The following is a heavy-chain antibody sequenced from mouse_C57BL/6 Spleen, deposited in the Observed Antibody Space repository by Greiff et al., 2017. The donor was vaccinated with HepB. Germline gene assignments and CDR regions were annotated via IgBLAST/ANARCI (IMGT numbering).Heavy chain of an antibody. CDR2: IYPGDGDT. Sequence: QVQLKESGPELVKPGASVKISCKASGYAFSSSWMNWVKQRPGKGLEWIGRIYPGDGDTNYNGKFKGKATLTADKSSSTAYMQLSSLTSEDSAVYFGAREPQRGMNHFDYWGQGTTLTVSS. CDR3: AREPQRGMNHFDY. J-gene: IGHJ2*01. CDR1: GYAFSSSW. V-gene: IGHV1-82*01.